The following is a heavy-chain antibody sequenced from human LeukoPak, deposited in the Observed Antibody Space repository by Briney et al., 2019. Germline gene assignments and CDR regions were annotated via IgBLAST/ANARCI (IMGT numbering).Heavy chain of an antibody. CDR1: GFTFSNYA. CDR2: ISISSII. Sequence: PGGSLRLSCAASGFTFSNYAMNWVRQAPGKGLEWVAYISISSIIYYADSVRGRFPVSRDNAKNSLYLQMNSLRAEDTAVYYCGMDSSNYRDAFDVWGQGTLVTVSS. V-gene: IGHV3-69-1*01. CDR3: GMDSSNYRDAFDV. D-gene: IGHD3-22*01. J-gene: IGHJ3*01.